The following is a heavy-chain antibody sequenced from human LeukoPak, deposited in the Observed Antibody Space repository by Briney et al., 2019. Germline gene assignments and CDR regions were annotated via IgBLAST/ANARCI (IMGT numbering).Heavy chain of an antibody. J-gene: IGHJ3*02. Sequence: PSETLSLTCTVSGGSISSYYWSWIRQPPGKGLEWIGYIYYSGSTNYNPSLKSRVTISVDTSENQFSLKLSSVTAADTTVYYCARSSGPRVDYAFDIWGQGTMVTVSS. CDR3: ARSSGPRVDYAFDI. CDR1: GGSISSYY. CDR2: IYYSGST. D-gene: IGHD6-19*01. V-gene: IGHV4-59*01.